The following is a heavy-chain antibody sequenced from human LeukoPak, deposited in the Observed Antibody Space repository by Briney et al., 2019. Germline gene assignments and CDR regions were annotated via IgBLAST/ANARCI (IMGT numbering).Heavy chain of an antibody. D-gene: IGHD5-24*01. V-gene: IGHV4-59*12. CDR1: GGSISSDY. CDR3: ARSRDGYNPRRYDY. CDR2: IYYSGST. J-gene: IGHJ4*02. Sequence: SETLSLTCTVSGGSISSDYCSWFLQHPPKRLQWCGDIYYSGSTTYNPSPNSRRTTSVDASKNQFSLKLSCVTAADTAAYYCARSRDGYNPRRYDYWGQGTLVTVSS.